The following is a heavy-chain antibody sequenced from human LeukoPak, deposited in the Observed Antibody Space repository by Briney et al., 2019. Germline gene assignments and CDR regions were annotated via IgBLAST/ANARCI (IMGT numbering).Heavy chain of an antibody. Sequence: QAGGSLRLSCAASGFTFSSYAMSWVRQAPGKGLEWVSGISGSGSTTYYADSVKGRFTISRDNSKNTLYLQMNSLRAEDTAVYYCAKDGRRDGYNSNWFDPWGQGTLVTVSS. V-gene: IGHV3-23*01. D-gene: IGHD5-24*01. CDR2: ISGSGSTT. CDR1: GFTFSSYA. J-gene: IGHJ5*02. CDR3: AKDGRRDGYNSNWFDP.